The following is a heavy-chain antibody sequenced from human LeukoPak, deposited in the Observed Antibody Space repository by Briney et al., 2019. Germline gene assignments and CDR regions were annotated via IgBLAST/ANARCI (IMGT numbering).Heavy chain of an antibody. CDR2: IYYSGST. CDR3: ARVARSRDLLLSHAFDI. J-gene: IGHJ3*02. D-gene: IGHD1-26*01. Sequence: SETLSLTCTVSGGSISSYYWSWIRQPPGKGLEWIGYIYYSGSTNYNPSLKSRVTISIDTSKNHFSLKLSSVTAADTAVYYCARVARSRDLLLSHAFDIWGQGTVVTVSS. CDR1: GGSISSYY. V-gene: IGHV4-59*12.